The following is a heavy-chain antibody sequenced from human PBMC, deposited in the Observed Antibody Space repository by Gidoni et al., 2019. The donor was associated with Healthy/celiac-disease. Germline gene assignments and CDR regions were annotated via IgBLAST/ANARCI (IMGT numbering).Heavy chain of an antibody. CDR2: IKSKTDGGTT. CDR3: TTDRQRYVDWPDAFDI. D-gene: IGHD3-9*01. Sequence: EVQLVESGGGLVKPGGSLRLSCAASGFTFSNAWMSWVRQAPGKGLEWVGRIKSKTDGGTTDYAAPVKGRFTISRDDSKNTLYLQMNSLKTEDTAVYYCTTDRQRYVDWPDAFDIWGQGTMVTVSS. V-gene: IGHV3-15*01. J-gene: IGHJ3*02. CDR1: GFTFSNAW.